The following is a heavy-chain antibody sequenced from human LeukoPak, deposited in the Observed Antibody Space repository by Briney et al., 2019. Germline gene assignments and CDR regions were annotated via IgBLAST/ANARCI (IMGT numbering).Heavy chain of an antibody. CDR2: IYYSGSP. V-gene: IGHV4-39*02. CDR3: ARVMSRGWAFDI. CDR1: GGSISSTSYY. J-gene: IGHJ3*02. Sequence: SETLSLTCTVSGGSISSTSYYWGWIRQPPGKGLEWIGSIYYSGSPYYNPSLKSRVTISVDTSKNHFSLTLSSVTAADTAVYYCARVMSRGWAFDIWGQGTMVTVSS. D-gene: IGHD2-15*01.